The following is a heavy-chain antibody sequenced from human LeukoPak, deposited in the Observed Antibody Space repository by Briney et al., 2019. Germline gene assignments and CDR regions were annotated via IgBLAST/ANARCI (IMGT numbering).Heavy chain of an antibody. J-gene: IGHJ4*02. V-gene: IGHV3-53*01. Sequence: GSLRLSCAASGFTVSSNYMSWVRQAPGKGLEWVSVIYSGGSTYCADSVKGRFTISRDNSKNTLYLQMNSLRAEDTAVYYCAREGIAAAGHDYWGQGTLVTVSS. CDR3: AREGIAAAGHDY. CDR2: IYSGGST. D-gene: IGHD6-13*01. CDR1: GFTVSSNY.